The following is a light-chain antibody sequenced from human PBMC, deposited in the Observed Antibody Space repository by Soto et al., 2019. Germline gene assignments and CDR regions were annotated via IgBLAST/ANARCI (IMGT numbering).Light chain of an antibody. CDR1: QGVLKSSNNKNH. CDR2: WAS. J-gene: IGKJ1*01. CDR3: QQYYSPPAM. V-gene: IGKV4-1*01. Sequence: DIVMTQSPDSLAVSLGERATINCKSSQGVLKSSNNKNHLAWYQQKPGQPPRLLIYWASMRESGVPDRFSGGGSGTDFTLTISSLQAEDAAVYYCQQYYSPPAMFGQGTKVEI.